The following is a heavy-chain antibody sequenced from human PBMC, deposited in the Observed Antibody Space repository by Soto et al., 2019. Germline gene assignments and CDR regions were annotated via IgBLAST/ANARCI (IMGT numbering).Heavy chain of an antibody. CDR1: GFTFTSSA. CDR3: AADGSDFWSGYYDWSY. J-gene: IGHJ4*02. Sequence: ASVKVSCKASGFTFTSSAVQWVRQARGQRLEWIGWIVVGSGNTNYAQKFQERVTITRDMSTSTAYMELSSLRSEDTAVYYCAADGSDFWSGYYDWSYWGQGTLVTVSS. CDR2: IVVGSGNT. D-gene: IGHD3-3*01. V-gene: IGHV1-58*01.